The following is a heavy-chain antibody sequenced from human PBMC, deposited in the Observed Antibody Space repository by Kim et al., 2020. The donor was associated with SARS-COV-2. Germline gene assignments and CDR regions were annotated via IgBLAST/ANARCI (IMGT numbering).Heavy chain of an antibody. CDR1: GFTLSSNW. CDR2: INSDGSST. Sequence: GGSLRLSCAASGFTLSSNWIHWVRQAPGKGLVYVSSINSDGSSTIYADSVKGRFTISRDNAKNTLYLQMNSLRAEDTAVYYCARGRPSGWADWGQGTLVTVSS. CDR3: ARGRPSGWAD. D-gene: IGHD6-19*01. J-gene: IGHJ4*02. V-gene: IGHV3-74*01.